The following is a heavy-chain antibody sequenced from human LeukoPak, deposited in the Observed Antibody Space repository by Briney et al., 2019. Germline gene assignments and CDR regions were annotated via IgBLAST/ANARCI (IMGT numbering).Heavy chain of an antibody. CDR2: ISYDGSNK. V-gene: IGHV3-30-3*01. CDR3: ARDYYGSGSYLPNY. D-gene: IGHD3-10*01. J-gene: IGHJ4*02. CDR1: GFTFSSYA. Sequence: GGSLRLSCAASGFTFSSYAMHWVRRAPGKGLEWVAVISYDGSNKYYADSVKGRFTISRDNSKNTLYLQMNSLRAEDTAVYYCARDYYGSGSYLPNYWGQGPLVTVSS.